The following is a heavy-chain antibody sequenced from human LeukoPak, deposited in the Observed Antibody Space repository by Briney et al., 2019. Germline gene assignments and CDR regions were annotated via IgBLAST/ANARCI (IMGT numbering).Heavy chain of an antibody. CDR3: AKSSREGSSWYGVYNWFDP. Sequence: PGGSLRLSCAASGLIFSSYAMSWVRQAAGKGLEWVSAIGGSGGSTYYADSVKGRFTISRDHPKNTLYLQMNSLRAEDTAVYYCAKSSREGSSWYGVYNWFDPWGQGTLVTVSS. CDR1: GLIFSSYA. V-gene: IGHV3-23*01. D-gene: IGHD6-13*01. J-gene: IGHJ5*02. CDR2: IGGSGGST.